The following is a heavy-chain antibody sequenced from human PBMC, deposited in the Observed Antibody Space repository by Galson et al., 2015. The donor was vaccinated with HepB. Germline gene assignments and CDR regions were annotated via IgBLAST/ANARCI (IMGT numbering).Heavy chain of an antibody. CDR1: GFTFSSYW. CDR2: INSDGTST. D-gene: IGHD3-3*01. CDR3: ARPSLPSYNDFWSGTSNNWFDP. Sequence: CAASGFTFSSYWMRWVRQAPGKGLVWVSRINSDGTSTDYADSVKGRFTISRDNAKNTLFLQMNSLRAEDTAVYYCARPSLPSYNDFWSGTSNNWFDPWGQGTLVTVSS. J-gene: IGHJ5*02. V-gene: IGHV3-74*01.